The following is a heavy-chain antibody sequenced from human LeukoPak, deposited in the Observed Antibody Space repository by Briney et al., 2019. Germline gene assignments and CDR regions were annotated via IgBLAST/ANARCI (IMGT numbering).Heavy chain of an antibody. Sequence: SVKVSCKASGGAFSSYAISWVRQAPGQGLEWMGGIIPIFGTANYAQKFQGKVTITADESTSTAYMELSSLRSEDTAVYYCAREFGGTAMVPLSYYGMDVWGQGTTVTVSS. J-gene: IGHJ6*02. CDR1: GGAFSSYA. D-gene: IGHD5-18*01. V-gene: IGHV1-69*13. CDR3: AREFGGTAMVPLSYYGMDV. CDR2: IIPIFGTA.